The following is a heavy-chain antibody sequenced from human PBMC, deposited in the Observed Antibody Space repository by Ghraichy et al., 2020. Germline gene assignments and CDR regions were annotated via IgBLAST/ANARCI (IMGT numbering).Heavy chain of an antibody. D-gene: IGHD5-18*01. V-gene: IGHV4-34*01. CDR3: ARPTGNTYGFLIRRGYGLDV. J-gene: IGHJ6*01. Sequence: SETLSLTCGVYGGSFSGYSWTWIRQSPGKGLEWIGEINHSGTTNYSPSLKSRVSISIDTSKKQFSLNLTSVTDADTAIYYCARPTGNTYGFLIRRGYGLDVWGLGTTVTVSS. CDR1: GGSFSGYS. CDR2: INHSGTT.